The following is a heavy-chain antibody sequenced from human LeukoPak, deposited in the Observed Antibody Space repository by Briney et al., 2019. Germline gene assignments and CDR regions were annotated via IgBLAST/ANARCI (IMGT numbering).Heavy chain of an antibody. CDR2: IYTSGST. D-gene: IGHD3-16*02. CDR3: ARENDYVWGSYRYTWGDGGFDY. J-gene: IGHJ4*02. CDR1: GGSISSYY. Sequence: KSSETLSLTCTVSGGSISSYYWSWIRQPAGKGLEWIGRIYTSGSTNYNPSLKSRVTISVDTSKNQFSLKLSSVTAADTAVYYCARENDYVWGSYRYTWGDGGFDYWGQGTLVTVSS. V-gene: IGHV4-4*07.